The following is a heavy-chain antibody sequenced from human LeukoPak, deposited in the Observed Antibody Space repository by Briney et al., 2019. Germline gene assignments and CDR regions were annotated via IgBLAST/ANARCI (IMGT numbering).Heavy chain of an antibody. CDR1: GYTFTSYD. Sequence: ASVKVSCKASGYTFTSYDIDWVRQATGQGLEWMGWMNPNSGNTGYAQKFQGRVTITRNTSISTAYMELSSLRSEDTAVYYCVRGGRNFYYDSSGYGIDYWGQGTLVTVSS. V-gene: IGHV1-8*03. CDR3: VRGGRNFYYDSSGYGIDY. CDR2: MNPNSGNT. D-gene: IGHD3-22*01. J-gene: IGHJ4*02.